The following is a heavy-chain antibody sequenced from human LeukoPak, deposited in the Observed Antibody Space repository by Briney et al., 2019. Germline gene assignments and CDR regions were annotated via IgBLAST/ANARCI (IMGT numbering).Heavy chain of an antibody. CDR1: GFTFSSYA. CDR2: ISYDGSNK. CDR3: ARDSEMVYAFYHYGMDA. Sequence: GGSLRLSCAASGFTFSSYAMHWVRQAPGKGLEWVAVISYDGSNKYYADSVKGRFTISRDNSKNTLYLQMNSLRAEDTAVYYCARDSEMVYAFYHYGMDAWGQGTTVTVSS. J-gene: IGHJ6*02. D-gene: IGHD2-8*01. V-gene: IGHV3-30-3*01.